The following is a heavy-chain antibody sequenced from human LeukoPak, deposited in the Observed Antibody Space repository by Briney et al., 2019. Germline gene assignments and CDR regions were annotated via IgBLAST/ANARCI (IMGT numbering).Heavy chain of an antibody. D-gene: IGHD6-19*01. V-gene: IGHV1-2*02. CDR1: GYTFTGYF. CDR3: ARGSDIAVTGSVSFDY. Sequence: ASVKVSCKASGYTFTGYFIHWVRRAPGQGLEWVGWINPNSGDTNYAQNFQGRVTMTRDTSISTAYMELSRLRSDDTAVYYCARGSDIAVTGSVSFDYWGQGTLVTVSS. J-gene: IGHJ4*02. CDR2: INPNSGDT.